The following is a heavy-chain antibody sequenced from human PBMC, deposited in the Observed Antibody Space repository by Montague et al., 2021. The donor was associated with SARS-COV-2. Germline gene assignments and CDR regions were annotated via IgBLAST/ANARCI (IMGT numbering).Heavy chain of an antibody. D-gene: IGHD2-2*01. CDR2: VSHSGST. CDR3: VRVPHRLLFLPRYYGMDG. CDR1: GGSFSGYY. Sequence: SETLSLTCAVYGGSFSGYYWCWICQPPGAGQEWIADVSHSGSTGYNPSLTSRVPITVATSTTQYPLTLSSATAADTAADYYVRVPHRLLFLPRYYGMDGWGQGTTVTVSS. J-gene: IGHJ6*02. V-gene: IGHV4-34*01.